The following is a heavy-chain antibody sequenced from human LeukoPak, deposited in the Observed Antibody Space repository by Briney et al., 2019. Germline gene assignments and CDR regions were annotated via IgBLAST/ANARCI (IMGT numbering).Heavy chain of an antibody. CDR2: ISYSGGST. V-gene: IGHV3-23*01. CDR3: AKDRGGGAAAELDF. D-gene: IGHD6-13*01. J-gene: IGHJ4*02. CDR1: GFTFSSIA. Sequence: PGGSLRLSCAASGFTFSSIAMTWVRQAPGKGLEWVSTISYSGGSTYYADSVKGRFAISRDNSKNTLYLQLNSLRVEDTAIYYCAKDRGGGAAAELDFWGQGTLVAVSS.